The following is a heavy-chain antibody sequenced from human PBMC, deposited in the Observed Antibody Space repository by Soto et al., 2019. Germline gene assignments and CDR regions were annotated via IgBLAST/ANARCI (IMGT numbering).Heavy chain of an antibody. D-gene: IGHD3-22*01. V-gene: IGHV1-69*01. Sequence: QVQLVQSGAEVRKPGSSVKVSCKASGGTFSRHGISWVRQAPGQGLEWMGGIIPIFGTANHAQKFQGRVTITADESTSTAYMELSSLRSEDTAVYYCERGWGYDNNDYYYAYWGQGTLVIVSS. CDR1: GGTFSRHG. CDR3: ERGWGYDNNDYYYAY. J-gene: IGHJ4*02. CDR2: IIPIFGTA.